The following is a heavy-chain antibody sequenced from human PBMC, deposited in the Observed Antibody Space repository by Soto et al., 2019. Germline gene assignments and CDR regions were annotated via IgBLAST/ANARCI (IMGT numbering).Heavy chain of an antibody. D-gene: IGHD5-18*01. J-gene: IGHJ4*02. V-gene: IGHV4-31*03. CDR2: IYDTGST. CDR1: GGSISGGGYY. Sequence: PSETLSLTCTVSGGSISGGGYYWTWIRQHPGKGLECIGYIYDTGSTYYTPSLRSRVTISLNTSRNQFSLHLNSVTAADTAVYFCARGSGYNAKFDYWGQGTLVTVSS. CDR3: ARGSGYNAKFDY.